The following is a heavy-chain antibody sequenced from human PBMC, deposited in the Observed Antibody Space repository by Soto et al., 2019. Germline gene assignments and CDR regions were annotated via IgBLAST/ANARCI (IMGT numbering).Heavy chain of an antibody. CDR2: IFHSGST. V-gene: IGHV4-30-4*01. D-gene: IGHD3-10*01. J-gene: IGHJ6*02. Sequence: SETLSLTCTVSGGSINSGDYYWTWVRQPPGKGLEWIGNIFHSGSTYYTPSLQSRVTISLGTSKNHFSLKLSSVTPADTAVYYCARDRYYGSGTYYNFYSGMDVWGQGTTVT. CDR3: ARDRYYGSGTYYNFYSGMDV. CDR1: GGSINSGDYY.